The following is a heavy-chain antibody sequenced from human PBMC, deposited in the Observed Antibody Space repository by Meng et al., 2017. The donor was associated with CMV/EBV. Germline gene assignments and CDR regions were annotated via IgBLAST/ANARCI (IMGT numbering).Heavy chain of an antibody. D-gene: IGHD2-15*01. V-gene: IGHV3-7*01. J-gene: IGHJ4*02. CDR3: ARGRLRFDY. CDR1: GFTFSSYW. CDR2: IKQDGSEK. Sequence: GESLKISCAASGFTFSSYWMSWVRQAPGKGLEWVANIKQDGSEKYYVDSVKGRFTISRDNAKNSLDLQMNSLRAEDTAVYYCARGRLRFDYWGQGTLVTVSS.